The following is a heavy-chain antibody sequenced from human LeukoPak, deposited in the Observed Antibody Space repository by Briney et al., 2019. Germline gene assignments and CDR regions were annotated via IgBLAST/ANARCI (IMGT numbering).Heavy chain of an antibody. J-gene: IGHJ5*02. Sequence: SETLSLTCTVSGGSISSYYWSGIRQPPGKGLEWIGYIYYSGSTNYNPSLKSRVSISGDTSKNQFSPKLSSVTAADTAVYYCARDRTGEGRFDPWGQGTLVTVSS. D-gene: IGHD1-14*01. V-gene: IGHV4-59*01. CDR3: ARDRTGEGRFDP. CDR2: IYYSGST. CDR1: GGSISSYY.